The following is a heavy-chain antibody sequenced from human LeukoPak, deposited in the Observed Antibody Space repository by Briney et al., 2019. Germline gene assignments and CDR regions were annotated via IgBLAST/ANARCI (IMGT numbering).Heavy chain of an antibody. CDR1: GFTFSSYS. D-gene: IGHD1-26*01. J-gene: IGHJ4*02. CDR3: ASGSGSYGFGY. Sequence: PGGSLRLSCAASGFTFSSYSMNWVRQAPGKGLEWFSYISSSSSTIYYADSVKGRFTISRDNAKNSLYLQMNSLRAEDTAVYYCASGSGSYGFGYWGQGTLVTVSS. V-gene: IGHV3-48*04. CDR2: ISSSSSTI.